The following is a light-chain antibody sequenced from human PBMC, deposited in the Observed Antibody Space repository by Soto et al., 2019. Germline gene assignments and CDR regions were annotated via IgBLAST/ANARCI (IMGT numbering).Light chain of an antibody. Sequence: EVVLTQSPATLSLSPGERGTLSCRASQSVSSSYLAWYQQKPGQAXRLLIYGASSRATGIPDRFSGSGSGTDLTITISRLEPEDFEAYYCQQYGSSPITFGQGTRLEIK. CDR1: QSVSSSY. CDR3: QQYGSSPIT. V-gene: IGKV3-20*01. J-gene: IGKJ5*01. CDR2: GAS.